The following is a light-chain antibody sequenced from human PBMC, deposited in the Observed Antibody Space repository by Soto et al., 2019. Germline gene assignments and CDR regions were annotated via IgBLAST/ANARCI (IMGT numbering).Light chain of an antibody. V-gene: IGLV1-40*01. Sequence: QPVLTQPPSVSGAPGQRVTISCTGSSSNIGAGYDVHWYQQLPGTAPKLLIYGHINRPSGVPDRFTGSKSGTSASLAITGLQAEDEADYYCQSYDSSLRGYVFGTGTKVTFL. CDR3: QSYDSSLRGYV. CDR2: GHI. CDR1: SSNIGAGYD. J-gene: IGLJ1*01.